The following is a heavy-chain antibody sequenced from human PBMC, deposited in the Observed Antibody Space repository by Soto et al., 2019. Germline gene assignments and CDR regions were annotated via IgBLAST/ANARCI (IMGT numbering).Heavy chain of an antibody. CDR2: ILPVFGTA. V-gene: IGHV1-69*14. CDR1: GGTFSTSS. CDR3: ARGHEYGGNSDAFDI. D-gene: IGHD4-17*01. J-gene: IGHJ3*02. Sequence: QVHLVQSGAEVKKPGSSVKVSCKASGGTFSTSSINWLRQAPGQRPEWMGNILPVFGTADYAQEFRDRVTITADKSTNPAYMELRSLSSEDAAVYYCARGHEYGGNSDAFDIWGQGTVVTVSS.